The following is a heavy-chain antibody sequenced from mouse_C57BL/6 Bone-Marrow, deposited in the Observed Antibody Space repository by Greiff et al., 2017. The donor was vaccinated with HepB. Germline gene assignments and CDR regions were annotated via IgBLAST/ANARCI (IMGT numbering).Heavy chain of an antibody. J-gene: IGHJ2*01. CDR3: ARSRFITTTVDFDY. CDR1: GYTFTDYY. Sequence: QVQLKESGAELVRPGASVKLSCKASGYTFTDYYINWVKQRPGQGLEWIARIYPGSGNTYYNEKFKGKATLTAEKSSSTAYMQLSSLTSEDSAVYFCARSRFITTTVDFDYWGQGTTLTVSS. V-gene: IGHV1-76*01. CDR2: IYPGSGNT. D-gene: IGHD1-1*01.